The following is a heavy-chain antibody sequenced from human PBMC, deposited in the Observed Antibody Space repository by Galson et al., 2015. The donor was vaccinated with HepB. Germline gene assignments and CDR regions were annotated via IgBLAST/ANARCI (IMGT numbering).Heavy chain of an antibody. V-gene: IGHV3-15*01. Sequence: LRLSCAASGFTFSDAWMSWVRQVPGKGLEWIGLIKSKTDGGTTEYASSVKGRFSISRDDSTNTLYIQLNRLRIEDTALYYCTTDSSGFGELYYWGQGTLVTVSS. CDR2: IKSKTDGGTT. CDR3: TTDSSGFGELYY. J-gene: IGHJ4*02. D-gene: IGHD3-10*01. CDR1: GFTFSDAW.